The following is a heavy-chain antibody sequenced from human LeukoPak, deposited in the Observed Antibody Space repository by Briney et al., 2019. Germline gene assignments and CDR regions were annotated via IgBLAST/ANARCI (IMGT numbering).Heavy chain of an antibody. CDR1: GFTFTDYY. CDR3: AKDRGLVGATLIDY. D-gene: IGHD1-26*01. V-gene: IGHV3-23*01. J-gene: IGHJ4*02. Sequence: GGSLRLSCAASGFTFTDYYMSWIRQAPGKGLEWVSAISGSGGSTYYADSVKGRFTISRDNSKNTLYLQMNSLRAEDTAVYYCAKDRGLVGATLIDYWGQGTLVTVSS. CDR2: ISGSGGST.